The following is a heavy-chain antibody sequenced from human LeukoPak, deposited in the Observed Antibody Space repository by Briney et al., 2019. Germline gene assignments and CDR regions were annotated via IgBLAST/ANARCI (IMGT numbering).Heavy chain of an antibody. CDR1: GGSFSGYY. CDR2: INHSGST. CDR3: AKDQVPRRAGPCDY. J-gene: IGHJ4*02. D-gene: IGHD6-19*01. V-gene: IGHV4-34*01. Sequence: SETLSLTCAVYGGSFSGYYWSWIRQPPGKGLEWIGEINHSGSTNYNPSLKSRVTISVDTSKNQFSLKLSSVTAADTAVYYCAKDQVPRRAGPCDYWGQGTLVTVSS.